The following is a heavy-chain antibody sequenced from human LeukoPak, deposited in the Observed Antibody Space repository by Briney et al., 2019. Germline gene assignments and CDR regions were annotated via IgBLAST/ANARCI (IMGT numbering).Heavy chain of an antibody. D-gene: IGHD3-3*01. CDR2: FNPNSGGT. Sequence: ASVKVSCKASGYTFTGYYMHWVRQAPGQGLEWMGWFNPNSGGTNYAQKFQGRVTMTRDTSISTAYMELSRLRSDDTAVYYCARDWGYYDFWSGYIGAFDIWGQGTMVTVSS. V-gene: IGHV1-2*02. CDR1: GYTFTGYY. J-gene: IGHJ3*02. CDR3: ARDWGYYDFWSGYIGAFDI.